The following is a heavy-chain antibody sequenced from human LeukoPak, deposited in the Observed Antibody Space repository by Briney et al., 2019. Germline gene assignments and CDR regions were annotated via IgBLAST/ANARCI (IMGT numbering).Heavy chain of an antibody. D-gene: IGHD2-2*01. Sequence: SETLSLTCTVSGGSISSYYWSWIRQPPGNGLEWIGYIYYSGSTNYNPSLKSRVTISVDTSKNQFSLKLSSVTAADTAVYYCARHSDCSSTSCYPFDIWGQGTMVTVSS. CDR1: GGSISSYY. CDR3: ARHSDCSSTSCYPFDI. V-gene: IGHV4-59*08. CDR2: IYYSGST. J-gene: IGHJ3*02.